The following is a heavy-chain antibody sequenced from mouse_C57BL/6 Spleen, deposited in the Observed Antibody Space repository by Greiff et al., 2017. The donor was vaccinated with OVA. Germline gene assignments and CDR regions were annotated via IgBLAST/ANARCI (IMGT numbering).Heavy chain of an antibody. CDR1: GYTFTSYW. D-gene: IGHD3-2*02. J-gene: IGHJ3*01. CDR3: TFETAQATWFAY. CDR2: IHPSDSDT. Sequence: QVQLQQPGAELVKPGASVTVSCKASGYTFTSYWMHWVKQRPGQGLEWIGRIHPSDSDTNYNPKFKGKATLTVDKSSSTAYMQHSSLTSEDSAVYYCTFETAQATWFAYWGQGTLVTVSA. V-gene: IGHV1-74*01.